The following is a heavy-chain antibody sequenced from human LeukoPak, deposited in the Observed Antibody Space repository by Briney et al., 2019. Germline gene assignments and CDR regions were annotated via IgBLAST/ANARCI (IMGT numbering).Heavy chain of an antibody. CDR3: AKDRGYGSEPDWFDP. J-gene: IGHJ5*02. Sequence: PGGSLRLSCAASGFTFSSYGMHWVRQAPGKGLEWVAFIRYDGSNKYYADSVKGRFTISRDNSKNTLYLQMNSLRAEDTAVYYCAKDRGYGSEPDWFDPWGQGTLVTVSS. CDR1: GFTFSSYG. V-gene: IGHV3-30*02. CDR2: IRYDGSNK. D-gene: IGHD3-10*01.